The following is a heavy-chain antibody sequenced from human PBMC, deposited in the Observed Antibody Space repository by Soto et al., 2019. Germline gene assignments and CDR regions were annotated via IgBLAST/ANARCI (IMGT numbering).Heavy chain of an antibody. V-gene: IGHV2-5*02. CDR3: VHKGGEYYYRTSGYSYFNY. D-gene: IGHD3-22*01. CDR2: IQWDDDK. J-gene: IGHJ4*02. CDR1: GFSRSTNGVG. Sequence: QITLKESGPTLVKPTQALTLTFTFSGFSRSTNGVGVGWIRQPQGTALVWIALIQWDDDKRYSPALKSRVTITKGTAKNQVVLTMTNVYPVYTATYYCVHKGGEYYYRTSGYSYFNYWGQGTLVTVST.